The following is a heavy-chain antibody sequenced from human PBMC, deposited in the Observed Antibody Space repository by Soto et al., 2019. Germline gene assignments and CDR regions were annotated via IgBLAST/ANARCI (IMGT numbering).Heavy chain of an antibody. CDR2: IYNSGTT. Sequence: TLSLTCTVSGDSISTYYWTCIRHPPGKGLEWIAFIYNSGTTNYHPSLKSRVTISIDTSKSQFYLKLTSVTAADTAIYYCATRFYSSGVLFDYWGPGTQVTVS. D-gene: IGHD3-10*01. CDR1: GDSISTYY. V-gene: IGHV4-59*01. CDR3: ATRFYSSGVLFDY. J-gene: IGHJ4*02.